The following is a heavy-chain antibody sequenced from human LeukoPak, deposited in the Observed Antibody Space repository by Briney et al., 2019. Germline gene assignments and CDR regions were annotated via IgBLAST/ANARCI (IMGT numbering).Heavy chain of an antibody. CDR3: VRDGPSWGLL. D-gene: IGHD7-27*01. CDR2: IFTTGGA. V-gene: IGHV4-4*07. Sequence: SETLSLTCAVSGGSIGTYYWSWIRQPAGKGLEWIGRIFTTGGANYNPSLKSRVTMSLDTSKNLFSLKLNSVTAADTAVYYCVRDGPSWGLLWGQGALVTVSS. CDR1: GGSIGTYY. J-gene: IGHJ4*02.